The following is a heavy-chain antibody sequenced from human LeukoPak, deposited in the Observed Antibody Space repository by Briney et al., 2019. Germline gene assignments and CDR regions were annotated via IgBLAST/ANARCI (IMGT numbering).Heavy chain of an antibody. Sequence: QAGGSLRLSCASPGFSSTTYWICRVRQALGEGLGRGANIKQAGSEGYYVDSVKGQFTISKDNASNSLYLQMNGLRAEDTAVYYCARDADMVTFGGVIVPFDFWGQGTMATVSS. D-gene: IGHD3-16*02. J-gene: IGHJ3*01. CDR1: GFSSTTYW. CDR3: ARDADMVTFGGVIVPFDF. V-gene: IGHV3-7*01. CDR2: IKQAGSEG.